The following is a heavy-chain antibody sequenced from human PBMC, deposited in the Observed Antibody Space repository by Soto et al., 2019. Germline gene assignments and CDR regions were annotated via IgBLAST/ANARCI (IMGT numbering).Heavy chain of an antibody. Sequence: LRLSCAASGFTFSSYWMSWVRQAPWKGLEWGANIKQDGSEKYYVDSVKGRFTISRDNAKNSLYLQMNSLRDEDTAVYYCARGSGYSYGLYYFDYWGQGTLVTVSS. CDR1: GFTFSSYW. V-gene: IGHV3-7*03. CDR2: IKQDGSEK. J-gene: IGHJ4*02. CDR3: ARGSGYSYGLYYFDY. D-gene: IGHD5-18*01.